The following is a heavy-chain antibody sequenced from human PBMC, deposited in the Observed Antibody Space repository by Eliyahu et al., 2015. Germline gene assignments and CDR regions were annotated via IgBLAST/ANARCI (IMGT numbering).Heavy chain of an antibody. V-gene: IGHV3-74*03. J-gene: IGHJ4*02. CDR2: VKSDGGIT. Sequence: EVQLVESGGGLVQPGGSLRLSCAASXXTFXDFWMHWVRQVPGKGLVWVARVKSDGGITTYVDSVKGRFTISRDNAKDTLYLQMNSLRAEDTAVYYCARGGCDSSGCYDPHFDYWGQGTLVTVSS. D-gene: IGHD3-22*01. CDR1: XXTFXDFW. CDR3: ARGGCDSSGCYDPHFDY.